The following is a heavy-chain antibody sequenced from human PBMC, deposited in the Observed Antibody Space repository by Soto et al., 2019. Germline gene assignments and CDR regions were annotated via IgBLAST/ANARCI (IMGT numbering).Heavy chain of an antibody. D-gene: IGHD2-2*01. Sequence: QVQLVQSGVEVKKPGASVKVSCKVSGYSFNSYGINWVRQAPGQGLEWMGWINPHNGDTKYAQNFQGRVTVTTDTSTSTVYRELRSLKSDDTAVYYCAQGCAPGRSTTCYAGTPAFDIRGQGTMVTVAS. V-gene: IGHV1-18*01. CDR3: AQGCAPGRSTTCYAGTPAFDI. J-gene: IGHJ3*02. CDR1: GYSFNSYG. CDR2: INPHNGDT.